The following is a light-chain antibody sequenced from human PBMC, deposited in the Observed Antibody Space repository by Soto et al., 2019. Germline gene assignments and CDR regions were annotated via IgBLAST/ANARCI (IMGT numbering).Light chain of an antibody. Sequence: QSALTQPASVSGSPGQSITISCTGTSSDVGGYKFVSWYQQHPGTAHKLMIYEVSNRPSGVSSRFSGSKSGNTASLTISGLQAEDEADYFCGSYTGSIYVFGNGTKLTVL. V-gene: IGLV2-14*01. CDR3: GSYTGSIYV. CDR2: EVS. CDR1: SSDVGGYKF. J-gene: IGLJ1*01.